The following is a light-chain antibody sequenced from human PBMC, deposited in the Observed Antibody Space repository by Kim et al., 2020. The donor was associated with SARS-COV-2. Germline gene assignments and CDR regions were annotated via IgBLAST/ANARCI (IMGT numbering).Light chain of an antibody. CDR1: SLRNNY. J-gene: IGLJ3*02. Sequence: ALGHTVRSTCQGDSLRNNYASWYQQKPGHAPVLVIYGKNNRPSWIPDRFSGSSSGNTASLTITGAQAEDEADYYCKSRDSSGNHRVFGGGTKLTVL. V-gene: IGLV3-19*01. CDR3: KSRDSSGNHRV. CDR2: GKN.